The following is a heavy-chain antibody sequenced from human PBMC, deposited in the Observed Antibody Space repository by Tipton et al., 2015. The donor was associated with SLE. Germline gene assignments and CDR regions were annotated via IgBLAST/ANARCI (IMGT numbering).Heavy chain of an antibody. Sequence: TLSLTCTVSGYSISSGHYWGWIRQPPGEGLEWIGSIYHSGSTYYNPSLESRVTMSLDTSKNQFSLKLTSVTAADTAVYYCVRDHYGSGSYYMDYWGQGTLVTVSS. D-gene: IGHD3-10*01. J-gene: IGHJ4*02. CDR1: GYSISSGHY. V-gene: IGHV4-38-2*02. CDR2: IYHSGST. CDR3: VRDHYGSGSYYMDY.